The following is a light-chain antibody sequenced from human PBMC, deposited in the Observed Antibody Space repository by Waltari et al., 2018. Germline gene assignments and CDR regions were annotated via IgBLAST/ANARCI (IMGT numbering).Light chain of an antibody. J-gene: IGKJ1*01. V-gene: IGKV3-15*01. Sequence: ETTITQSPAPLSASPRDTVTLYCRASQSVDDTVAWYIHNDGQAPRVLMYGASIRASGVTARFSGSGSGTEFTLTISSLQSEDFAVYVCQQYNDWPRTFGQGTVVEIK. CDR1: QSVDDT. CDR3: QQYNDWPRT. CDR2: GAS.